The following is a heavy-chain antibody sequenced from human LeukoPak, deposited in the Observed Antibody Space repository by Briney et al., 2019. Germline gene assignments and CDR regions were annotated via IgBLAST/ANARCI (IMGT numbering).Heavy chain of an antibody. V-gene: IGHV3-21*01. CDR1: GFTFSSYS. J-gene: IGHJ4*02. CDR2: ISSSSSYI. CDR3: ARDLTLEMTYYDILTGYPYYFDY. Sequence: GGSLRLSCAASGFTFSSYSMNWVRQAPGKGLEWVSSISSSSSYIYYADSVKGRFTISRDNAKNSLHLQMNSLRAEDTAVYYCARDLTLEMTYYDILTGYPYYFDYWGQGTLVTVSS. D-gene: IGHD3-9*01.